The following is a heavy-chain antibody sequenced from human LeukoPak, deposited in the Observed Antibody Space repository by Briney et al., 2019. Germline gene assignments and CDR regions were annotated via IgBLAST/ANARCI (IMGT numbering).Heavy chain of an antibody. J-gene: IGHJ4*02. V-gene: IGHV3-21*01. CDR3: AREYTAMAYDY. CDR2: ISSTSKYI. CDR1: GFALSDDT. D-gene: IGHD5-18*01. Sequence: GGSLRLSCVASGFALSDDTMNWVRQPPGKGLEWVSSISSTSKYIYYADSVKGRFTISRDNAKNSLFLQMNNLRVDDSAVYYCAREYTAMAYDYWGQGNLVTVSS.